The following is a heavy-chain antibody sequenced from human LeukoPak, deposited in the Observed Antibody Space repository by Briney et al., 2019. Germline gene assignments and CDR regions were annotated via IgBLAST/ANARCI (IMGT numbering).Heavy chain of an antibody. Sequence: GGSLRLSCAASGFTFSDYYMTWIRQAPGEGLEWISYISSGGRTMYYTDSVKGRFTISRDNAKNSLYLQVNSLRAEDTAVYYCAKLSFGNSGYIDTWGQGTMVTFSS. D-gene: IGHD3-22*01. CDR3: AKLSFGNSGYIDT. CDR1: GFTFSDYY. V-gene: IGHV3-11*01. CDR2: ISSGGRTM. J-gene: IGHJ3*02.